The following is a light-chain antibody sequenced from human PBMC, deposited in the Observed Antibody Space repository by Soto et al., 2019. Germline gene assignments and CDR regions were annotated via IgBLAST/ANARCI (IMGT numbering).Light chain of an antibody. J-gene: IGLJ2*01. V-gene: IGLV1-44*01. CDR2: HSN. Sequence: QSVLTQPPSASGTPGQRVTISCSGSTSNIGSNTVNWYQQLPGTAPKLLIYHSNQRPSEVPDRFSGSKSGTSASLAISGLQSEDETHYYCATWDGSLNGVVFGGGTKVTVL. CDR3: ATWDGSLNGVV. CDR1: TSNIGSNT.